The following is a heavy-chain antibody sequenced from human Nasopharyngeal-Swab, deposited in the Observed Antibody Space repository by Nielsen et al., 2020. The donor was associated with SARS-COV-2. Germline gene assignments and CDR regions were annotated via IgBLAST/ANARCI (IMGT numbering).Heavy chain of an antibody. D-gene: IGHD6-19*01. CDR1: GYTFTTYA. V-gene: IGHV1-3*01. Sequence: ASVKVSCKASGYTFTTYAMHWVRQAPGQRLEWMGWINAGNGNTKYSQQFQGRVTMTEDTSTDTAYMELSSLRSEDTAVYYCATSPAVAGTNWYFDLWGRGTLVTVSS. CDR2: INAGNGNT. J-gene: IGHJ2*01. CDR3: ATSPAVAGTNWYFDL.